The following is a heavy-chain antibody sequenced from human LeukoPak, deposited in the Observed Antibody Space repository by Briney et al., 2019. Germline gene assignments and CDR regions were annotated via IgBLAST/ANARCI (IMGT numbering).Heavy chain of an antibody. CDR1: GGTFSSYA. V-gene: IGHV1-69*06. D-gene: IGHD5-12*01. J-gene: IGHJ2*01. CDR3: ASNLDRDIVVTITWYFDL. Sequence: SVKVSCKASGGTFSSYAISWVRQAPGQGLEWMGGIIPIFGTANYAQKFQGRVTITADKSTSTAYMELSSLRSEDTAVYYCASNLDRDIVVTITWYFDLWGRGTLVTVSS. CDR2: IIPIFGTA.